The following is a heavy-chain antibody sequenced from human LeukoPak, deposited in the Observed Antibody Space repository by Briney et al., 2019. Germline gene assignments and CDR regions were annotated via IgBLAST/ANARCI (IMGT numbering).Heavy chain of an antibody. Sequence: ASVKVSCKASGYTFTGYYMHWVRQAPGQGLEWMGWINPNSGGTNYAQKFQGRVTMTRDTSISTAYMELSRLRSDDTAVYYCVTPPWGGSYWETDAFDIWGQGTMVTVSS. CDR2: INPNSGGT. CDR1: GYTFTGYY. V-gene: IGHV1-2*02. CDR3: VTPPWGGSYWETDAFDI. J-gene: IGHJ3*02. D-gene: IGHD1-26*01.